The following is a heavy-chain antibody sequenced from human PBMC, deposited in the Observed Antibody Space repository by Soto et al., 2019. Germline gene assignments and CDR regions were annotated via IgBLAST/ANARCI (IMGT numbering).Heavy chain of an antibody. V-gene: IGHV4-59*01. CDR2: IYYSGST. CDR3: ARDDCISTSCYVSY. CDR1: GGSISSYY. D-gene: IGHD2-2*01. Sequence: SETLSLTCTVSGGSISSYYWSWIRQPAGKGLEWIGYIYYSGSTNYNPSLKSRVTISVDTSKNQFSLKLSSVTAADTAVYYCARDDCISTSCYVSYWGQGTLVTVSS. J-gene: IGHJ4*02.